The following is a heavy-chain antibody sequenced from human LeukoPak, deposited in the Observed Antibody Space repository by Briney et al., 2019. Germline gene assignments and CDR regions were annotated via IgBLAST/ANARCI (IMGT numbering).Heavy chain of an antibody. D-gene: IGHD3-10*01. CDR1: GFTFSRYS. J-gene: IGHJ4*02. V-gene: IGHV3-21*01. CDR3: ARFGSGSYLVDY. Sequence: GGSLRLSCLASGFTFSRYSMKWVRQAPGKGLEWVSSIDGSSDDKHYIDSVKGRFTISRDNAKNSLFLQMNSLRAEDTAVYYCARFGSGSYLVDYWGQGTLVTVSS. CDR2: IDGSSDDK.